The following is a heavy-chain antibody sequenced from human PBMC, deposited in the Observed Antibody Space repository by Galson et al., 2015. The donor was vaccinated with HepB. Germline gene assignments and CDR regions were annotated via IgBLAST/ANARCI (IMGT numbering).Heavy chain of an antibody. J-gene: IGHJ3*02. CDR2: ISSSGSTI. Sequence: SLRLSCAASGFTFSSYEMNWVRQAPGKGLEWVSYISSSGSTIYYADSVKGRFTISRDNAKNSLYLQMNSLRAEDTAVYYCARGEGRYYDSSGDAFDIWGQGTMVTVSS. CDR1: GFTFSSYE. D-gene: IGHD3-22*01. CDR3: ARGEGRYYDSSGDAFDI. V-gene: IGHV3-48*03.